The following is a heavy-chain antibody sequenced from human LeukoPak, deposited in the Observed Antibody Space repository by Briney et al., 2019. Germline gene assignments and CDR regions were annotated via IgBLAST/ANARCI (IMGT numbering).Heavy chain of an antibody. CDR3: ARELDEAPFDY. CDR1: GGSISSSSYY. J-gene: IGHJ4*02. V-gene: IGHV4-39*07. Sequence: SETLSLTCTVSGGSISSSSYYWGWIRQPPGKGLEWIGSIYYSGSTYYNPFLKSRVTISVDTSKNQFSLKLSSVTAADTAVYYCARELDEAPFDYWGQETLVTVSS. CDR2: IYYSGST.